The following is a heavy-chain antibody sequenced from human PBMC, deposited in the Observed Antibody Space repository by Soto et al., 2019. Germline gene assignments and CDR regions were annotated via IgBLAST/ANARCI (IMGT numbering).Heavy chain of an antibody. CDR1: GYTFTGYY. CDR2: INPNSGGT. J-gene: IGHJ6*01. Sequence: ASVKVSCKASGYTFTGYYMHWVRQALGQGLEWMGWINPNSGGTNYAQKFQGRVTMTRDTSISTAYMELSRLRSDDTAVYYCAKSAPEYYDFWSGYYTGYYSYYGMEVWGQGTTVNVSS. CDR3: AKSAPEYYDFWSGYYTGYYSYYGMEV. D-gene: IGHD3-3*01. V-gene: IGHV1-2*02.